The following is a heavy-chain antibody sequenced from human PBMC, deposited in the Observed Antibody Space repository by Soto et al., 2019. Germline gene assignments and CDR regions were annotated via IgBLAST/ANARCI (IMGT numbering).Heavy chain of an antibody. V-gene: IGHV4-61*01. J-gene: IGHJ6*02. CDR3: ARVWCSNTSCYRRGGIYGVDV. Sequence: QVQLQESGPRLVKPSETLSLTCTVSGDSVSSNSYYWSWIRQPPGKGLEFIGYIYYSGSTNYYNPSLKSRPTISLDTSRNQFSLKLSSVTAADTAVYYCARVWCSNTSCYRRGGIYGVDVWGQGTTVTVSS. D-gene: IGHD2-2*02. CDR2: IYYSGST. CDR1: GDSVSSNSYY.